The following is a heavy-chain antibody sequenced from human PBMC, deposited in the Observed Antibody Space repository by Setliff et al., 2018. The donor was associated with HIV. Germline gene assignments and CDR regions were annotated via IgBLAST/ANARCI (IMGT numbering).Heavy chain of an antibody. D-gene: IGHD2-15*01. V-gene: IGHV1-69*05. CDR1: GGTFSSYA. Sequence: SVKVSCKASGGTFSSYAISWVRQAPGQGLEWMGGIIPIFGTANYAQKFQGRVTITTDESTSTAYMELSSLRSEDTAVYYCARDWEYCSGGSCYDYWGQGTLVTVPQ. CDR2: IIPIFGTA. CDR3: ARDWEYCSGGSCYDY. J-gene: IGHJ4*02.